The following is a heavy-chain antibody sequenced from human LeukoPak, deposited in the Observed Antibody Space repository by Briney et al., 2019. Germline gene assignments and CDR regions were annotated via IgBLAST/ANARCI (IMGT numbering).Heavy chain of an antibody. CDR3: ATFAGEHQAPFDY. J-gene: IGHJ4*02. D-gene: IGHD1-26*01. V-gene: IGHV1-2*02. CDR2: INPNSGGT. Sequence: ASVTVSCKASGYTFTGYYIHWVRQAPGQGLEWMGWINPNSGGTNYSQKFQGRVTMTRDTSISTAYMDLSRLRSDDTAVYYCATFAGEHQAPFDYWGQGTLVTVSS. CDR1: GYTFTGYY.